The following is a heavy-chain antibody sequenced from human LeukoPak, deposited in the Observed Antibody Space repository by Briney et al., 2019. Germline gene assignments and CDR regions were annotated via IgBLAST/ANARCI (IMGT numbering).Heavy chain of an antibody. Sequence: PGGSLRLSCAASGFTVSSNYMSWVRQVPGKGLEWVSIIYAGGRTYFPDSVKGRFTISRDNSQNMLYLQLNSLRAEDTAVYYCAKLYNGSYYSWGQGTLVTASS. D-gene: IGHD1-26*01. V-gene: IGHV3-53*01. CDR3: AKLYNGSYYS. CDR2: IYAGGRT. CDR1: GFTVSSNY. J-gene: IGHJ4*02.